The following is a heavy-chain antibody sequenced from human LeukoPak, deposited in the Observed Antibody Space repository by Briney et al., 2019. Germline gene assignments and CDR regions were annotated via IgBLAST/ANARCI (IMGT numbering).Heavy chain of an antibody. D-gene: IGHD3-9*01. CDR3: VIWGDYDVLTGYYVPDY. V-gene: IGHV3-23*01. J-gene: IGHJ4*02. Sequence: GGSLRLSCVASGFTFSNCAMSWVRQAPGKGLEWVSAITGSGTNRYYADSLKGRFTTSRDNSKNTVFLQMNSLRHEDTAIYYCVIWGDYDVLTGYYVPDYWGQGTLVTVAS. CDR2: ITGSGTNR. CDR1: GFTFSNCA.